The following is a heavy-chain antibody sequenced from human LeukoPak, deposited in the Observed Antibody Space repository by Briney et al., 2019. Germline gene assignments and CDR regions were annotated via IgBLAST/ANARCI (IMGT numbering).Heavy chain of an antibody. V-gene: IGHV4-4*02. CDR1: GGSISSSNW. D-gene: IGHD6-19*01. CDR2: IYHSGST. J-gene: IGHJ4*02. CDR3: ARVRIAVDEVYFDY. Sequence: SETLSLTCAVSGGSISSSNWWSWVRPPPGKGLEWIGEIYHSGSTNYNPSLKSRVTISVDKSKNQFSLKLSPVTAADTAVYYCARVRIAVDEVYFDYWGQGTLVTVSS.